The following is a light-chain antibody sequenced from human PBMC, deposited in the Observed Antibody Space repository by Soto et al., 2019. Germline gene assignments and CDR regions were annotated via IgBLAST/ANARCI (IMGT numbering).Light chain of an antibody. V-gene: IGKV1-13*02. J-gene: IGKJ4*01. CDR2: DVF. CDR1: QGISSA. CDR3: QQFNSYPPT. Sequence: AIQLTQSPSSLSTSVGDRVTITCRASQGISSALAWYQQKPGKPPKLLIYDVFSLESGVPSRFSGSGSETDFTLTISSPQPEDFATYYCQQFNSYPPTFGGGTKVEIK.